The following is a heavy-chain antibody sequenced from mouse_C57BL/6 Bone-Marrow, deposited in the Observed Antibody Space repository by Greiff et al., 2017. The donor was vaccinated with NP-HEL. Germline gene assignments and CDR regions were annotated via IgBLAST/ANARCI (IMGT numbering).Heavy chain of an antibody. D-gene: IGHD1-1*01. Sequence: EVQLVESGGGLVQPGGSMKLSCAASGFTFSDAWMDWVRQSPEKGLEWVAEIRNKANNHATYYAESVKGRFTISRDDSKSSVYLQMNSLRAEDTGIYYCTRPLYYYGSSPWCAYWGQGTLVTVSA. CDR2: IRNKANNHAT. V-gene: IGHV6-6*01. J-gene: IGHJ3*01. CDR3: TRPLYYYGSSPWCAY. CDR1: GFTFSDAW.